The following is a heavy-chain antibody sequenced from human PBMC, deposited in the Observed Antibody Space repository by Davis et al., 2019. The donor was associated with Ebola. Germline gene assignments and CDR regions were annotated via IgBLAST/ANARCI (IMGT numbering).Heavy chain of an antibody. J-gene: IGHJ5*01. Sequence: ASVKVSCKASSYTFTSYDISWVRHAPGQGLEWMGWISAYNGNTNYAQKLQGRVTMTTDTSRSTAYMELRSLRSDDTAVYYCAREAGATTRIYDSWGQGTLVTVSS. D-gene: IGHD1-26*01. CDR3: AREAGATTRIYDS. CDR1: SYTFTSYD. CDR2: ISAYNGNT. V-gene: IGHV1-18*01.